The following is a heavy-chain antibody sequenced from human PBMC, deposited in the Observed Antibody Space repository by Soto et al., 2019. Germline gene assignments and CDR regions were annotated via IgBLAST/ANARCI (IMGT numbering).Heavy chain of an antibody. CDR2: FDPEDGET. D-gene: IGHD3-3*01. CDR3: ATDLPSFGSIFGVAKHY. J-gene: IGHJ4*02. CDR1: GYTLTELS. Sequence: DSVKVSCKVSGYTLTELSMHWVRQAPGKGLEWMGGFDPEDGETIYAQKFQGRVTMTEDTSTDTAYMELSSLRSEDTAVYYCATDLPSFGSIFGVAKHYWGQGILVTVSS. V-gene: IGHV1-24*01.